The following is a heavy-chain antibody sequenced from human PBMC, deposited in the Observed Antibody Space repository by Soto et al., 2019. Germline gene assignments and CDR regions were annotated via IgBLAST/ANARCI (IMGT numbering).Heavy chain of an antibody. D-gene: IGHD6-19*01. J-gene: IGHJ6*02. CDR2: IYHSGST. CDR1: GGSISSSNW. V-gene: IGHV4-4*02. CDR3: ARDGVAVAGYSFGMDV. Sequence: ASETLSLTCAVSGGSISSSNWWSWVRQPPGKGLGWIGEIYHSGSTNYNPSLKSRVTISVDKSKNQFSLKLSSVTAADTAVYYCARDGVAVAGYSFGMDVWGQGTTVTVSS.